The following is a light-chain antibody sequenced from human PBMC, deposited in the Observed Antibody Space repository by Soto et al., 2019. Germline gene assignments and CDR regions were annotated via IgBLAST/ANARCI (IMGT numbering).Light chain of an antibody. J-gene: IGLJ2*01. CDR3: STYTSTTPLGV. CDR2: GAS. V-gene: IGLV2-14*01. CDR1: SSDVRSYNY. Sequence: QSALTQPASVSGSPGQSITISCTGISSDVRSYNYVSWYQHHPGQAPKLLVYGASNRPSGVSNRFSGSKSANTASLTISGLQAEDEADYYCSTYTSTTPLGVFGGGTKLTVL.